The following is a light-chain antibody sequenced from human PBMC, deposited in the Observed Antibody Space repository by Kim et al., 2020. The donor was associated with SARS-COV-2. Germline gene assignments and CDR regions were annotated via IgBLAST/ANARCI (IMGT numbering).Light chain of an antibody. Sequence: DIVMTQSPFSLSVTPGEPASISCRSTESLMNGNGDNYLDWYLQKPGQSPQLLIYLGSNRASGVPDRFSGSGAGTDFTLKISRVEAEDVGFYYCLQVLQTPFTFGGGTKVDIK. CDR2: LGS. CDR3: LQVLQTPFT. J-gene: IGKJ4*01. CDR1: ESLMNGNGDNY. V-gene: IGKV2-28*01.